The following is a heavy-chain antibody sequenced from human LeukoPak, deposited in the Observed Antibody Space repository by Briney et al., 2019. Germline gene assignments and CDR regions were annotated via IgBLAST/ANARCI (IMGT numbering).Heavy chain of an antibody. CDR3: AKGLVGATTQDYYMDV. Sequence: GGSLRLSCAASGFTFSSYEMNWVRQAPGKGLEGVSYISSSGSTIYYADSVKGRFTISRDNAKNTLNLQMNSLRAEDTAMYYCAKGLVGATTQDYYMDVWGKGTTVTVSS. CDR1: GFTFSSYE. D-gene: IGHD1-26*01. CDR2: ISSSGSTI. J-gene: IGHJ6*03. V-gene: IGHV3-48*03.